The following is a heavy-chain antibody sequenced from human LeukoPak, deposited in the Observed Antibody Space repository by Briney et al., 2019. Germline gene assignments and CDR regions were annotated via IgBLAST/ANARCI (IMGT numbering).Heavy chain of an antibody. CDR1: GGSISSSSYY. V-gene: IGHV4-39*01. Sequence: SETLSLTCTVSGGSISSSSYYWGWIRQPPGKGLEWIGSIYYSGSTYYNPSLKSRVTISVDTSKNQFSLKLSPVTAADTAVYYCARHKWYYDSSGYYSDYWGQGTLVTVSS. CDR2: IYYSGST. D-gene: IGHD3-22*01. CDR3: ARHKWYYDSSGYYSDY. J-gene: IGHJ4*02.